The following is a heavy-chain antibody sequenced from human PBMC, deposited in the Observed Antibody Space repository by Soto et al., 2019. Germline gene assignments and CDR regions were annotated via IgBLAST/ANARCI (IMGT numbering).Heavy chain of an antibody. J-gene: IGHJ3*01. CDR2: ISGSGGST. V-gene: IGHV3-23*01. Sequence: GGSLRLSCAASVFTFSSYAMSLVRQAPGEGLEWVSAISGSGGSTYYADSVKGGFTISRDNSQNTLYLQMNSLRAEDTAVYYCAIAPFYYETERRKWGQETMVTVSS. D-gene: IGHD3-22*01. CDR3: AIAPFYYETERRK. CDR1: VFTFSSYA.